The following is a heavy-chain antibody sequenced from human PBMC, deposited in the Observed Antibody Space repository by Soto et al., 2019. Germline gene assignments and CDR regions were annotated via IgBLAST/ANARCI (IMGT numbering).Heavy chain of an antibody. Sequence: GASVEVSCKGSGYTVTDYDIHWVRQAPGQGLEWMRWSNPNSRGTNYAQNVQGWVPLTRDTSISTAYMELSRLRSDDTAVYYCATDYGDSSFDYLGLGTLVNVSS. CDR1: GYTVTDYD. J-gene: IGHJ4*02. CDR2: SNPNSRGT. V-gene: IGHV1-2*04. D-gene: IGHD4-17*01. CDR3: ATDYGDSSFDY.